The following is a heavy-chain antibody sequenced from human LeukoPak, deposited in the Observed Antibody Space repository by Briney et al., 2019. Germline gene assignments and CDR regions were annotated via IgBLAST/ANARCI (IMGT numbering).Heavy chain of an antibody. CDR3: ARYAPHSGYDDGLDY. D-gene: IGHD5-12*01. V-gene: IGHV5-51*01. CDR2: IYSGDSDT. CDR1: GYSFTSYW. J-gene: IGHJ4*02. Sequence: GESLKIFCKGSGYSFTSYWIGWVRQMPGKGLEWRGIIYSGDSDTRYSPSFQGQVTISADKSISTAYLQWSSLKASDTAMYYCARYAPHSGYDDGLDYWGQGTLVTVSS.